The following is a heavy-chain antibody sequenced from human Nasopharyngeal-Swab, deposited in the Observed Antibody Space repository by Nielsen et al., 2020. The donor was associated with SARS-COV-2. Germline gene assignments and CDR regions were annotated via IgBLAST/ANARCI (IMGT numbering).Heavy chain of an antibody. Sequence: GGSLRLSCAASGITFSTDAMSWVRQAPGKGLEWVSVIGGSGGGTRYTDSVKGRFTISIDNSKNTLYLQMNSLGAEDTAVFYCATHAGYNSGWGQGTQVTVSS. V-gene: IGHV3-23*01. D-gene: IGHD6-19*01. CDR2: IGGSGGGT. CDR3: ATHAGYNSG. J-gene: IGHJ4*02. CDR1: GITFSTDA.